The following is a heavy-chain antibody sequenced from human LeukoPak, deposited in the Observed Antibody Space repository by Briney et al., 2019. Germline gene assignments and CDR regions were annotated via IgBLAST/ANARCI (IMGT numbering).Heavy chain of an antibody. V-gene: IGHV4-59*08. D-gene: IGHD1-14*01. CDR3: ARHGTISSESYFDY. CDR1: GGSVSSYY. CDR2: IHNSGRT. Sequence: PSETLFLTCSVSGGSVSSYYWSWIRQSPGKGLEWIGYIHNSGRTNYNPSLKSRVTGFVDTSKNQVSLRLSSVTAADTAVYYCARHGTISSESYFDYWGQGALVTVSS. J-gene: IGHJ4*02.